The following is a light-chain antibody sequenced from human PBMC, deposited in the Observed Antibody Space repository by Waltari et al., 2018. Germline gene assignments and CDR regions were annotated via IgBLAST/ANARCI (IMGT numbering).Light chain of an antibody. CDR1: QSVLYSSNNKNY. CDR2: WAS. J-gene: IGKJ3*01. Sequence: DIVMTQSPDSLAVSLGERATINCKSRQSVLYSSNNKNYFAWDQPKPGQPPKLLIYWASARESGVPDRFGGSGSGTDFTLTISSLQAEDVAVYYCQQYYSTPFTFGPGTKVDIK. CDR3: QQYYSTPFT. V-gene: IGKV4-1*01.